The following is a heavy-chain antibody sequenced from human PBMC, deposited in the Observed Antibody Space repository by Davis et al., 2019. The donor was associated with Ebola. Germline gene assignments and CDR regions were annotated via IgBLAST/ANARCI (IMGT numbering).Heavy chain of an antibody. CDR2: INPNSGGT. Sequence: ASVKVSCKAFGFTLTDYYMHWVRQAPGQGLEWMGWINPNSGGTNYAQKFQGRVTMTRDTSISTAYMELRSLGSDDTAVYYCARVGIFGVVIPFDYWGQGTLVTVSS. J-gene: IGHJ4*02. CDR3: ARVGIFGVVIPFDY. CDR1: GFTLTDYY. V-gene: IGHV1-2*02. D-gene: IGHD3-3*01.